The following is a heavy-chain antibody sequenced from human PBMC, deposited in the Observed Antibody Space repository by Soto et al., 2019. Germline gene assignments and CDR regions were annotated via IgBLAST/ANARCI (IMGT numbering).Heavy chain of an antibody. CDR2: VYYSGST. J-gene: IGHJ4*02. CDR1: GGSISSSSYY. D-gene: IGHD4-17*01. CDR3: ARHGADYVFDY. Sequence: QLQLQESGPGLVKPSETLSLTCTVSGGSISSSSYYWVWIRQPPGKGLEWIGSVYYSGSTYYNPSLKSRVTISVDTSKNQFSLKLSSVTAADTAVYYCARHGADYVFDYWGQGTLVTVSS. V-gene: IGHV4-39*01.